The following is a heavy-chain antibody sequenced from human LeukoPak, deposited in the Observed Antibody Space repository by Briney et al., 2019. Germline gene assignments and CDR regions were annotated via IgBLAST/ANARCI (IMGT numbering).Heavy chain of an antibody. V-gene: IGHV3-23*01. CDR3: AKRGVVIRVVLVGFHKEAQYFDS. J-gene: IGHJ4*02. D-gene: IGHD3-10*01. Sequence: GGSLRLSCAVSGITLSNYGMSWVRQAPGKGLEWVAGISDSHGSTIYADSVKGRFTVSRDNPKNTLYLQMNSLRADDTAVYFCAKRGVVIRVVLVGFHKEAQYFDSWGQGALVTVSS. CDR2: ISDSHGST. CDR1: GITLSNYG.